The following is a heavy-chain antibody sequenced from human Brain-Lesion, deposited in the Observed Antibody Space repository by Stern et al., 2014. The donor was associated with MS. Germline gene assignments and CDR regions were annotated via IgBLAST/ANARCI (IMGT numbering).Heavy chain of an antibody. V-gene: IGHV3-74*02. CDR1: GFNFSSYW. CDR2: INRDGSDT. Sequence: EVQLEESGGGLVQPGGSLRLSCAASGFNFSSYWMHWVRQFPEKGLFWVSQINRDGSDTSYADSVKGRFSISSDNIRNMLYLRMTSLRAEDKAVYYCARGVGDYWGQGARVTVSS. J-gene: IGHJ4*02. CDR3: ARGVGDY. D-gene: IGHD3-16*01.